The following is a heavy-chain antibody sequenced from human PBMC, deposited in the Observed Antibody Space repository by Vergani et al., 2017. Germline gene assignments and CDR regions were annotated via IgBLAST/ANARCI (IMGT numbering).Heavy chain of an antibody. Sequence: EVQLVESGGGLVQPGGSLRLSCAASGFTFSSYSMNWVRQAPGKGLEWVSYISSSSSTIYYADSVKGRFTISRDNDKNSLYLQMNSLRAEDTAVYYCARLTSSPSSYWGQGTLVTVSS. CDR2: ISSSSSTI. CDR3: ARLTSSPSSY. CDR1: GFTFSSYS. D-gene: IGHD2-2*01. V-gene: IGHV3-48*01. J-gene: IGHJ4*02.